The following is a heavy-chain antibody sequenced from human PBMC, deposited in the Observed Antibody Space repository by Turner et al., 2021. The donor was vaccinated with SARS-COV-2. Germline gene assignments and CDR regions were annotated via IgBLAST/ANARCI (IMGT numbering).Heavy chain of an antibody. CDR2: MSSSGSTI. CDR3: ARDQYYDSSGYYFFRASYFDL. V-gene: IGHV3-48*03. D-gene: IGHD3-22*01. Sequence: EVQLVESGGGLVQPGGSMRLSCAASGFTFSSYEMNWVRQAPGKGLEWVSYMSSSGSTIYYADSVKGRFTISRDNAKNSLYLQMNSLRAEDTAVYYCARDQYYDSSGYYFFRASYFDLWGRGTLVTVSS. J-gene: IGHJ2*01. CDR1: GFTFSSYE.